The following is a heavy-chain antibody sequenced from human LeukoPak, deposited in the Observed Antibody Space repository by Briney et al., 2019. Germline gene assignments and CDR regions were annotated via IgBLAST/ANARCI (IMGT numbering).Heavy chain of an antibody. CDR1: GGSISSYY. V-gene: IGHV4-59*01. Sequence: SETLSLTCTVSGGSISSYYWSWIRQPPGKGLEWIGYIYYSGSTNYNSSLKSRVTISVDTSKNQFSLKLSSVTAADTAVYYCARDGGRTAASKYFDPWGQGTLVTVSS. D-gene: IGHD2-2*01. CDR3: ARDGGRTAASKYFDP. J-gene: IGHJ5*02. CDR2: IYYSGST.